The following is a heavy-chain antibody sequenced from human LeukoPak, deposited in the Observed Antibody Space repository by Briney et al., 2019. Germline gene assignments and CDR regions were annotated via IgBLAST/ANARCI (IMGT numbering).Heavy chain of an antibody. CDR3: AKDLTSGGSCYSDY. J-gene: IGHJ4*02. CDR2: ISGSAHST. D-gene: IGHD2-15*01. Sequence: GGSLRLSCAASGFIFSTYAMSWVRQAPGKGLEWVSGISGSAHSTSYADSVKGRFTISRDNSKNTLYLQMNSLRAEDTAVYYCAKDLTSGGSCYSDYWGQGTLVTVSS. V-gene: IGHV3-23*01. CDR1: GFIFSTYA.